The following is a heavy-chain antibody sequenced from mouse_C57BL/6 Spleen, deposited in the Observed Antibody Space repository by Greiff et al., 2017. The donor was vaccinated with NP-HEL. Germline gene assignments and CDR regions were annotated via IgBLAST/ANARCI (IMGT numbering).Heavy chain of an antibody. V-gene: IGHV5-6*01. J-gene: IGHJ3*01. Sequence: EVQVVESGGDLVKPGGSLKLSCAASGFTFSSYGMSWVRQTPDKRLEWVATISSGGSYTYYPDSVKGRFTISRDNAKNTLYLQMSRLKSEDTAMYYCAKDSSGYVAYWGQGTLVTVSA. D-gene: IGHD3-2*02. CDR1: GFTFSSYG. CDR2: ISSGGSYT. CDR3: AKDSSGYVAY.